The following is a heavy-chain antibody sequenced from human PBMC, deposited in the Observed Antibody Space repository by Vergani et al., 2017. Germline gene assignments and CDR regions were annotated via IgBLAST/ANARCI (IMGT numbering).Heavy chain of an antibody. CDR2: ISYDGSNK. D-gene: IGHD6-19*01. CDR1: GFTFSSYG. J-gene: IGHJ4*02. CDR3: AKDLGSGWLGGFDY. Sequence: QVQLVESGGGVVQPGRSLRLSCAASGFTFSSYGMHWVRQAPGKGLEWVAVISYDGSNKYYADSVEGRFTISRDNSKNTLYLQMNSLRAEDTAVYYCAKDLGSGWLGGFDYWGQGTLVTVSS. V-gene: IGHV3-30*18.